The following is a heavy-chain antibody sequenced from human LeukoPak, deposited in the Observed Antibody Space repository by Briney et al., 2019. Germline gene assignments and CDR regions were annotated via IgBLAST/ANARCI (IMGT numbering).Heavy chain of an antibody. CDR3: ARSGSSGSRPIYYYYYGMDV. J-gene: IGHJ6*02. Sequence: GASVKVSCKASGGTFSSYAISWVRQAPGQGLEWMGRIIPILGIANYAQKFQGRVTITADKSTSTAYMELSSLRSEDTAVYYCARSGSSGSRPIYYYYYGMDVWGQGTTVTVSS. CDR2: IIPILGIA. V-gene: IGHV1-69*04. D-gene: IGHD6-19*01. CDR1: GGTFSSYA.